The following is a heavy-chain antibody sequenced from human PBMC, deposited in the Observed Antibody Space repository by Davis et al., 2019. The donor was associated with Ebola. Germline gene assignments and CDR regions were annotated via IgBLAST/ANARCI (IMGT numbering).Heavy chain of an antibody. Sequence: GESLKISCAASGFTFSGSAMHWVRQASGKGLEWVGRIRSKANSYATVYAASVKGRFTISRDDSKNTAYLQMNSLRAEDTAVYYCARDHTRGVVVPAATQTRVGWFDPWGQGTLVTVSS. D-gene: IGHD2-2*01. J-gene: IGHJ5*02. CDR2: IRSKANSYAT. V-gene: IGHV3-73*01. CDR1: GFTFSGSA. CDR3: ARDHTRGVVVPAATQTRVGWFDP.